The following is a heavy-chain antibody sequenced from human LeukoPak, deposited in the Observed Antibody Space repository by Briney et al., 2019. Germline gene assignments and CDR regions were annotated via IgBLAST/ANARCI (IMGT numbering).Heavy chain of an antibody. J-gene: IGHJ6*03. Sequence: SETLSLTCTVSGGSIGSYYWSWIRQPAGKGLDWIVRIYTSGSTNYNPSLKRRVTISVDKSQNQFSLKLSSVTAADTAVYYCARDYYDSSGYYGRGGYYYMDVWGKGTTVTVSS. D-gene: IGHD3-22*01. CDR3: ARDYYDSSGYYGRGGYYYMDV. CDR2: IYTSGST. CDR1: GGSIGSYY. V-gene: IGHV4-4*07.